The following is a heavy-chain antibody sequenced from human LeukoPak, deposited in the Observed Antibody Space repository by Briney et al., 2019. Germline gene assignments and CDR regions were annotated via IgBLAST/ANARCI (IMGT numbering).Heavy chain of an antibody. V-gene: IGHV4-31*03. CDR2: IYYSWSS. CDR3: ARDNGDYRSIYYYMDV. Sequence: ASQTLSLTCTVSGGSINSGGSYWSWIRQHPGKGLEWIGCIYYSWSSYYNPSLKSRVTLSLDTSNNQFSLKLSSVTAADTAVYYCARDNGDYRSIYYYMDVWGKGTTVTVSS. D-gene: IGHD4-11*01. J-gene: IGHJ6*03. CDR1: GGSINSGGSY.